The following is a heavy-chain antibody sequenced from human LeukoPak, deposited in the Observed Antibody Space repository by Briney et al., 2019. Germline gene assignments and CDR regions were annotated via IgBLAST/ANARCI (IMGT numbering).Heavy chain of an antibody. CDR3: EKGDLGYCSGGSCYCVY. D-gene: IGHD2-15*01. CDR1: GFTFSSYA. V-gene: IGHV3-23*01. CDR2: ISGSGGST. Sequence: PGGSLRLSCAASGFTFSSYAMSWVRQAPGNGLEWVSAISGSGGSTYYADSVKGRFTISRDNSKNTLYLQMNSLRAEDTAVYYCEKGDLGYCSGGSCYCVYWGQGTLVTVSS. J-gene: IGHJ4*02.